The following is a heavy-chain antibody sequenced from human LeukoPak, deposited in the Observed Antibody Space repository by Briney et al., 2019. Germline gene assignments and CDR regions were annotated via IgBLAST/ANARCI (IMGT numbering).Heavy chain of an antibody. V-gene: IGHV3-33*01. CDR2: IWYDGTNK. D-gene: IGHD4-23*01. CDR1: GFSFTSYG. CDR3: ARVSESGNSDY. J-gene: IGHJ4*02. Sequence: GGSLRLSCAASGFSFTSYGMHWVRQAPGKGLEWVAVIWYDGTNKYYADSVKGRFTISRDTSNNMSYLQMNSLRAEDTAVYYCARVSESGNSDYWGQGTLVTVSS.